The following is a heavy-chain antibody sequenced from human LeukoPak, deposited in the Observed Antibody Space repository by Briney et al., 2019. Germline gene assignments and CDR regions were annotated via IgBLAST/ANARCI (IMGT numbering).Heavy chain of an antibody. V-gene: IGHV1-2*02. D-gene: IGHD5-24*01. CDR2: INPNSGGT. CDR3: ARSYGGRDCYNDY. CDR1: GYTFTGYY. Sequence: ASVKVSCKASGYTFTGYYMHWVRQAPGHGLEWMGWINPNSGGTNYAQKFRGRVTMTRDTSISTAYMELSRLRFDDTAVYYCARSYGGRDCYNDYWGQGTLVTVSS. J-gene: IGHJ4*02.